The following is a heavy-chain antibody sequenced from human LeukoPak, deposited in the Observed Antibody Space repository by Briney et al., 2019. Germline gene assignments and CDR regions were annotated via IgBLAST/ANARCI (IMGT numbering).Heavy chain of an antibody. CDR3: AKELGYGDSYYAQEPSFDY. Sequence: ASVKVSCKASGYTFTSYYIHWVRQAPGQGLEWMGIINPSGGSTSYAQKFQGRVTMTRDMSTSTVSMELNSLRAEDTAVYYCAKELGYGDSYYAQEPSFDYWGQGTLVTVSS. CDR1: GYTFTSYY. V-gene: IGHV1-46*01. J-gene: IGHJ4*02. CDR2: INPSGGST. D-gene: IGHD4-17*01.